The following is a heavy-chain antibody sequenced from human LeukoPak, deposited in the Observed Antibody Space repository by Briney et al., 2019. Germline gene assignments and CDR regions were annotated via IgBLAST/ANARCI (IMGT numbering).Heavy chain of an antibody. CDR3: ARSGGYSHGWPFDY. J-gene: IGHJ4*02. V-gene: IGHV5-51*01. CDR2: IYPGDSDT. D-gene: IGHD5-18*01. Sequence: ASVKVSCKASGYTFTSYGISWVRQAPGQGLEWMGIIYPGDSDTRYSPSFQGQVTISADKSITIAYLQWSSLKASDTAMYYCARSGGYSHGWPFDYRGQGTLVTVSS. CDR1: GYTFTSYG.